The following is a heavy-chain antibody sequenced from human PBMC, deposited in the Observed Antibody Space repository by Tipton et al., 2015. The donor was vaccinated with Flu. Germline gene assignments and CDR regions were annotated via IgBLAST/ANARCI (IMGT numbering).Heavy chain of an antibody. CDR2: IDHSGST. D-gene: IGHD2-21*01. Sequence: GLVKPSETLSLSCSVSGGSFSGYIGSWIRQAPGKGLEWIGEIDHSGSTSFSPSVKGRVTISLDTSQNHLSLKLRSVTAADTAVYYCARSFRVAVIGGMDVWGQGTTVIVSS. V-gene: IGHV4-34*01. CDR1: GGSFSGYI. CDR3: ARSFRVAVIGGMDV. J-gene: IGHJ6*02.